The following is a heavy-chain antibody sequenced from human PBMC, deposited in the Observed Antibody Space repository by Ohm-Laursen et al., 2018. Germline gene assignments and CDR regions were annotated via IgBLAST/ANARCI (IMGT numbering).Heavy chain of an antibody. CDR1: GFTFSTYG. D-gene: IGHD3-10*01. Sequence: SLRLSCAASGFTFSTYGMNWVRLAPGKGLEWVSSISDSGTTTYYADHVKGRFTISRDNPKSMVFLQMSSLRAEDTAVYYCAKGIEYYYGSGSFDWGQGTLVTVTS. CDR2: ISDSGTTT. CDR3: AKGIEYYYGSGSFD. J-gene: IGHJ4*02. V-gene: IGHV3-23*01.